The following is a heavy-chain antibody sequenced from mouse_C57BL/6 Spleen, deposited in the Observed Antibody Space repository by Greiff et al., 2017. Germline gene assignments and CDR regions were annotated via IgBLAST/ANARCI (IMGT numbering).Heavy chain of an antibody. V-gene: IGHV1-50*01. CDR2: IDPSDSYT. Sequence: QVQLQQPGAELVKPGASVKLSCKASGYTFTSYWMQWVKQRPGQGLEWIGEIDPSDSYTNYNQKFKGKATLTVDTSSSTAYMQLSSLTSEDSAVYYCARNDYSNYVVFAYWGQGTMVTVSA. CDR1: GYTFTSYW. J-gene: IGHJ3*01. D-gene: IGHD2-5*01. CDR3: ARNDYSNYVVFAY.